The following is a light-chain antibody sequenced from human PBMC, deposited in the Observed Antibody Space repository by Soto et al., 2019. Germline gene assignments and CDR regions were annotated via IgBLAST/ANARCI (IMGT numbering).Light chain of an antibody. CDR3: QQYNTYAT. Sequence: EIVLTQSPATLSLSPGERATLSCRASQSVSSYLAWYQQKSGQAPRLLIYGASSRATGIPDRFSGSGSGTDFTLTIISLQPDDFATYYCQQYNTYATFGQGTKVEIK. CDR1: QSVSSY. J-gene: IGKJ1*01. V-gene: IGKV3-11*01. CDR2: GAS.